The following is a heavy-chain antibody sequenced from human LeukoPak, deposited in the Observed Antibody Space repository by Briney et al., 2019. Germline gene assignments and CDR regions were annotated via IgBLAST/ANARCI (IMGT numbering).Heavy chain of an antibody. D-gene: IGHD3-10*01. J-gene: IGHJ6*02. CDR2: ISGSGGST. CDR3: AKVPYSDYGSGRPPFMDV. V-gene: IGHV3-23*01. Sequence: GGSLRLSCAASGFTFSSYAMSWVRQAPGKGLEWVSAISGSGGSTYYADSVKGRFTISRDNSKNTLYLQMNNLGAEDTAIHYCAKVPYSDYGSGRPPFMDVWGQGTTVAVSS. CDR1: GFTFSSYA.